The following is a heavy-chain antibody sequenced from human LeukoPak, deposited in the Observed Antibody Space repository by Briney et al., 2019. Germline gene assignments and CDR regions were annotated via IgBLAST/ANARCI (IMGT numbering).Heavy chain of an antibody. CDR1: GGSFSGYY. CDR3: ARVRQWLVGGPFDY. D-gene: IGHD6-19*01. V-gene: IGHV4-34*01. J-gene: IGHJ4*02. Sequence: SETLSLTCAVYGGSFSGYYWSWIRQPPGKGLEWIGEISHSGSTNYSPSLKSRVTISVDTSKNQFSLKLSSVTAADTAVYYCARVRQWLVGGPFDYWGQGTLVTVSS. CDR2: ISHSGST.